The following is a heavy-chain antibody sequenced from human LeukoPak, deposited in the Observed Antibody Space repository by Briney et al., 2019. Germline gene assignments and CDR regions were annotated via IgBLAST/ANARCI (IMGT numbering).Heavy chain of an antibody. CDR1: GFTFSSYG. CDR3: ARDLGYCSGGSCYGTTRDY. CDR2: ISYDGSNK. J-gene: IGHJ4*02. Sequence: GRSLRLSCAASGFTFSSYGMHWVRQAPGKGLEWVAVISYDGSNKYYADSVKGRFTISRDNAKNSLYLQMNSLRAEDTAVYYCARDLGYCSGGSCYGTTRDYWGQGTLVTVSS. V-gene: IGHV3-30*03. D-gene: IGHD2-15*01.